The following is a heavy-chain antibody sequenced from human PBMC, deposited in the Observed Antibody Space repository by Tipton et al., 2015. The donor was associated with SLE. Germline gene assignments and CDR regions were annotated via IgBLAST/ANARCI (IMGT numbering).Heavy chain of an antibody. Sequence: SLRLSCAASGFTFSSYSMNWVRQAPGKGLEWVSYISSNRRTIYYADSVKGRFTISRDNGKNSLYLQMNSLRAEDTAVYYCARSYCSGGRCNSKAFDIWGQGTMVTVSS. V-gene: IGHV3-48*01. D-gene: IGHD2-15*01. CDR3: ARSYCSGGRCNSKAFDI. CDR1: GFTFSSYS. CDR2: ISSNRRTI. J-gene: IGHJ3*02.